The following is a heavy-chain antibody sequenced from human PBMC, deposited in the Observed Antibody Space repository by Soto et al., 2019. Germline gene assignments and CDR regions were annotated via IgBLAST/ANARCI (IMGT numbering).Heavy chain of an antibody. CDR3: TRRSHGGVYYYYGMDV. J-gene: IGHJ6*02. CDR1: GFTFSGSA. D-gene: IGHD2-8*02. V-gene: IGHV3-73*01. Sequence: GGSLRLSCAASGFTFSGSAMHWVRQASGKGLEWVGRIRSKANSYATAYAASVKGRFTISRDDSKNTAYLQMNSLKTEDTAVYYCTRRSHGGVYYYYGMDVWGQGTSVTVSS. CDR2: IRSKANSYAT.